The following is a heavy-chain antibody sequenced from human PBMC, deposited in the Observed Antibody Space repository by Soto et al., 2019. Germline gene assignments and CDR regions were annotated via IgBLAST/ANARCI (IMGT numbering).Heavy chain of an antibody. D-gene: IGHD3-10*01. CDR2: IYYSGST. CDR3: ARHVSDQYVYYFDY. J-gene: IGHJ4*02. Sequence: SETLSLTCTVSGGSISSYYWSWIRQPPGKGLEWIGYIYYSGSTNYNPSLKSRVTISVDTSKNQFSLKLSSVTAADTAVYYCARHVSDQYVYYFDYWGQGTLVTVSS. V-gene: IGHV4-59*08. CDR1: GGSISSYY.